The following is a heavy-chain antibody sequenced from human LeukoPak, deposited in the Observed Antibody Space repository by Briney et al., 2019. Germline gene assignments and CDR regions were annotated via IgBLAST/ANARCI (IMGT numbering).Heavy chain of an antibody. D-gene: IGHD3-10*01. Sequence: GGSLRLSCGASGFTFSPFWMHWVRQAPGKGLVCVSRINSDGNSTNYADSVRGLFTISRDNAKNTLYLQMNSLRAEDTAVYFCARVLDGSGSRSFDYWGQGTLVTVSS. CDR2: INSDGNST. CDR3: ARVLDGSGSRSFDY. J-gene: IGHJ4*02. V-gene: IGHV3-74*01. CDR1: GFTFSPFW.